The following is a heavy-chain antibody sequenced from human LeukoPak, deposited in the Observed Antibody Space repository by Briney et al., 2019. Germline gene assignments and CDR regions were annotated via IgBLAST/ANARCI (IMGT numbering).Heavy chain of an antibody. CDR1: GFTFSSYW. J-gene: IGHJ3*02. CDR2: IKQDGSEK. V-gene: IGHV3-7*03. D-gene: IGHD6-6*01. CDR3: AREDSSSWALGAFDI. Sequence: TGGSLRLSCAASGFTFSSYWMSSVRQAPGKGLEWVANIKQDGSEKYYVDSVKGRFTISRDNAKNSLYLQMNSLRAEDTAVYYCAREDSSSWALGAFDIWGQGTMVTVSS.